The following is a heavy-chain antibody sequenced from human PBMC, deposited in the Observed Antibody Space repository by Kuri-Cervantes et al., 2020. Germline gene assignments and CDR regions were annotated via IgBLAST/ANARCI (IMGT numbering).Heavy chain of an antibody. Sequence: ASVKVSCKASGFTFTNYGISWVRQAPGQGLEWMGWINAANGNTKYSQNFQGRVTITRDTSASTAYMELSSLRSEDTAVYYCARSGVTPYFDYWGQGTLVTVSS. V-gene: IGHV1-18*01. CDR2: INAANGNT. J-gene: IGHJ4*02. CDR3: ARSGVTPYFDY. D-gene: IGHD3-3*01. CDR1: GFTFTNYG.